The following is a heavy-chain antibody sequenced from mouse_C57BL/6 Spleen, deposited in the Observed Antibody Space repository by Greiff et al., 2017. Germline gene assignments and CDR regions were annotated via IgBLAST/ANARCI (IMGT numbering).Heavy chain of an antibody. J-gene: IGHJ1*03. CDR2: IWRGGST. CDR1: GFSLTSYG. Sequence: VQLQQSGPGLVQPSQSLSITCTVSGFSLTSYGVHWVRQSPGKGLEWLGVIWRGGSTDYNAAFMSRLSITKDNSKSQVFFKMNSLQADDTAIYYCAKNYYGSSPYWYFDGWGTGTTGTVAA. V-gene: IGHV2-5*01. CDR3: AKNYYGSSPYWYFDG. D-gene: IGHD1-1*01.